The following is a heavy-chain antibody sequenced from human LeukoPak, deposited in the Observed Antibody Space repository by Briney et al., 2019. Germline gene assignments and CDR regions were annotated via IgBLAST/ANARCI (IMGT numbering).Heavy chain of an antibody. CDR2: INYRGST. D-gene: IGHD2-15*01. V-gene: IGHV4-31*01. CDR1: GGSISSGGYD. J-gene: IGHJ4*02. Sequence: ASETLSLTCTVSGGSISSGGYDWSWSRQHPGKGLEWIVFINYRGSTYYNQYLKSIITISVEPSKNQFSLKLSSLTAADTAVYYCARDLSSATRQLDIGGQGTLGTVS. CDR3: ARDLSSATRQLDI.